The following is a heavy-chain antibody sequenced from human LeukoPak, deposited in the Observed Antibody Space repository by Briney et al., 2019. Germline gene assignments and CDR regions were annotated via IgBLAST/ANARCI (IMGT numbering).Heavy chain of an antibody. CDR3: ASYNDRDAFNN. V-gene: IGHV3-15*01. CDR2: IRNNLDGGTT. D-gene: IGHD1-14*01. Sequence: PGGSLRLSCAASGFTLSSAWMAWVRQAPGKGLEWVGLIRNNLDGGTTDYAAPVKGRFTISRDDSKNTLYLQMNNLKAEDTAFYYCASYNDRDAFNNWGQGTVVTVTS. J-gene: IGHJ3*02. CDR1: GFTLSSAW.